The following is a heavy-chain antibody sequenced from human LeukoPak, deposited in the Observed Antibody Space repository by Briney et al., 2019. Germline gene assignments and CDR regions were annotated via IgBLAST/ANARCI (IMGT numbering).Heavy chain of an antibody. CDR2: IYYSGST. V-gene: IGHV4-39*01. D-gene: IGHD6-13*01. J-gene: IGHJ4*02. Sequence: GSLRLSCAASGFTFSSYAMSWVRQAPGKGLEWIGSIYYSGSTHYNPSLKSRVTISVDTSKNQFSLKLSSVTAADTAVYYCARRDSTLDYWGQGTLVTVSS. CDR3: ARRDSTLDY. CDR1: GFTFSSYA.